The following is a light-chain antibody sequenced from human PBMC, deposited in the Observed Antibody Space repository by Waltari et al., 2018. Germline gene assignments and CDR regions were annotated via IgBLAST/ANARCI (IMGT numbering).Light chain of an antibody. Sequence: DIQITQSPSSLSASVADRVPITCRASPVISDSLAWYQQKPGKAPKLLLYVTSRLESGVPSRFSGSGSGTDYTLTISSLQTEDFATYYCQQYDITPWTFGQGTKVEIK. CDR3: QQYDITPWT. CDR2: VTS. V-gene: IGKV1-NL1*01. J-gene: IGKJ1*01. CDR1: PVISDS.